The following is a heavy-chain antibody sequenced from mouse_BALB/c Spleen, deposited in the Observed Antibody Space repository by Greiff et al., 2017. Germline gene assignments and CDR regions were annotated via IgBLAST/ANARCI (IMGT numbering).Heavy chain of an antibody. CDR3: ARDGNYPYYFDY. V-gene: IGHV14-3*02. Sequence: EVKLQESGAELVKPGASVKLSCTASGFNIKDTYMHWVKQRPEQGLEWIGRIDPANGNTKYDPKFQGKATITADTSSNTAYLQLSSLTSEDTAVYYCARDGNYPYYFDYWGQGTTLTVSS. CDR1: GFNIKDTY. J-gene: IGHJ2*01. D-gene: IGHD2-1*01. CDR2: IDPANGNT.